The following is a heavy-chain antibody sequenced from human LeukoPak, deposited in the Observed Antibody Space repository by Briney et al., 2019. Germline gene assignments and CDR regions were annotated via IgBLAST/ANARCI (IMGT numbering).Heavy chain of an antibody. CDR1: GDSISSNTYY. D-gene: IGHD5-12*01. Sequence: SETLSLTCSVSGDSISSNTYYWGWIRQPPGKGLEWIGEINHSGSTNYNPSLKSRVTISVDTSKNQFSLKLSSVTAADTAVYYCARSAPYSGYDPEFDYWGQGTLVTVSS. CDR2: INHSGST. CDR3: ARSAPYSGYDPEFDY. J-gene: IGHJ4*02. V-gene: IGHV4-39*07.